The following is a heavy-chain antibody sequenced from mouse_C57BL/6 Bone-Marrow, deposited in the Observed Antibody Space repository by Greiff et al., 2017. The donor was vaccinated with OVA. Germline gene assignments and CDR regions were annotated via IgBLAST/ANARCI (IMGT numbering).Heavy chain of an antibody. CDR1: GFSLTSYG. CDR3: AKLGYGWYFDV. D-gene: IGHD3-1*01. V-gene: IGHV2-5*01. J-gene: IGHJ1*03. CDR2: IWRGGST. Sequence: QVQLQQSGPGLVQPSQSLSITCTVSGFSLTSYGVHWVRQSPGKGLEWLGVIWRGGSTDYNAAFMSRLSITKDNSQSQVFFKMNSLQADDTARYYGAKLGYGWYFDVWGTGTTVTVSS.